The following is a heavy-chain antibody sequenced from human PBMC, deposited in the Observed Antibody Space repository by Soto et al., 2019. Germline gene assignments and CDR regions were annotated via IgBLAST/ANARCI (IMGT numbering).Heavy chain of an antibody. CDR3: ARRDTAMVKDAFDI. CDR2: TYYRSKWYN. CDR1: VGSVSSNSSA. Sequence: SQTLSSSDASSVGSVSSNSSAWNWIRQSPSRGLEWLGRTYYRSKWYNDYAVSVKSRITINPDTSKNQFSLQLNSVTPEDTAVYYCARRDTAMVKDAFDIWGQGTMVT. D-gene: IGHD5-18*01. V-gene: IGHV6-1*01. J-gene: IGHJ3*02.